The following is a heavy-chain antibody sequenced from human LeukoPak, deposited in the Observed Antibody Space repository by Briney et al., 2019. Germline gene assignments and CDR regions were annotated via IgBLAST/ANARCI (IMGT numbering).Heavy chain of an antibody. D-gene: IGHD2-21*02. J-gene: IGHJ4*02. V-gene: IGHV4-59*01. Sequence: TSETLSLTCTVSGGSISSYYWGWIRQPPGKGLEWIGYIYYSGNIDYNPSLKSRVTISLDTSKNQFSLKLSSVTAADTAVYYCARGGFAHWVTAVGFDYWGQGTLVTVSS. CDR3: ARGGFAHWVTAVGFDY. CDR1: GGSISSYY. CDR2: IYYSGNI.